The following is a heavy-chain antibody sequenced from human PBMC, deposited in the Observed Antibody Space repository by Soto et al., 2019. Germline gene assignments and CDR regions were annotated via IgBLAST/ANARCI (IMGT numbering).Heavy chain of an antibody. Sequence: QVQLVQSGAEVKKPGASVKVSCKASGYTFTSYDINWVRQATGQGLEWMGWMNPNSGNTGYAQKFQGRVTMTRNTSLSTAYMELSSLRSEDTAVYYCARGYCSSTSCLYYYYYYVMDVWGQGTTVTVSS. J-gene: IGHJ6*02. D-gene: IGHD2-2*01. CDR3: ARGYCSSTSCLYYYYYYVMDV. V-gene: IGHV1-8*01. CDR2: MNPNSGNT. CDR1: GYTFTSYD.